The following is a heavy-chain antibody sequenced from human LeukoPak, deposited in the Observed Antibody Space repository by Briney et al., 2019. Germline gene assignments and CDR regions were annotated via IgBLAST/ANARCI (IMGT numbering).Heavy chain of an antibody. CDR2: INHSGST. CDR1: GGSFSGYY. D-gene: IGHD6-19*01. Sequence: SETLSLTCAVYGGSFSGYYWSWIRQPPGKWLEWIGEINHSGSTNYNPSLKSRVTISVDTSKNQFSLKLSSVTAADTAVYYCARGKGQWLMRGARGNWFDPWGQGTLVTVSS. CDR3: ARGKGQWLMRGARGNWFDP. J-gene: IGHJ5*02. V-gene: IGHV4-34*01.